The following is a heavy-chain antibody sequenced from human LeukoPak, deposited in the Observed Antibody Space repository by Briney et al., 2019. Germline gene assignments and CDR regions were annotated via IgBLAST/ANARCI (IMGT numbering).Heavy chain of an antibody. CDR1: GFTFGSYW. Sequence: GGSLRLSCAASGFTFGSYWMSWVRQAPGKGLEWVANIKQDGSEKYYVDSVKGRFTISRDNAKNSLYLQMNSLRAEDTAVYYCARDVPPKQHGLDYWGQGTLVTVSS. CDR2: IKQDGSEK. CDR3: ARDVPPKQHGLDY. D-gene: IGHD6-13*01. V-gene: IGHV3-7*03. J-gene: IGHJ4*02.